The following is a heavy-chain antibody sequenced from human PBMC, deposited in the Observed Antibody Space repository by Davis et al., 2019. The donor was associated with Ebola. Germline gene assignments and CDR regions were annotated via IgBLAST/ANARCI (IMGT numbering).Heavy chain of an antibody. J-gene: IGHJ6*02. Sequence: GESLKISCAASGFTFSSYWMSWVRQAPGKGLEWVANIKQDGSEKYYVDSVKGRFTISRDNAKNSLYLQMNSLIAEDTAVYYCARDVAEWELLGNGMDVWGQGTTVTVSS. D-gene: IGHD1-26*01. CDR2: IKQDGSEK. CDR3: ARDVAEWELLGNGMDV. V-gene: IGHV3-7*01. CDR1: GFTFSSYW.